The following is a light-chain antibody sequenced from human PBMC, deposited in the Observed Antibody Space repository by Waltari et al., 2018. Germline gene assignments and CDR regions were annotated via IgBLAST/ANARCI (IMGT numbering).Light chain of an antibody. Sequence: QLVLTQSPSASASLGASVKLTCTLSSGHSSYAIAWHQQQPEKGPRYLMKLNSDGSHSKGEGLPDRFSGSSSGAERYLTISSLQSEEEADYYCQTWGTDGVVFGGGTKLTVL. CDR3: QTWGTDGVV. CDR1: SGHSSYA. V-gene: IGLV4-69*01. J-gene: IGLJ2*01. CDR2: LNSDGSH.